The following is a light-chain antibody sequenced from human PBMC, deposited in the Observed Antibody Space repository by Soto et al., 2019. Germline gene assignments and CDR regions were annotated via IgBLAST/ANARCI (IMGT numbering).Light chain of an antibody. CDR2: SNN. Sequence: QSVVTQPPSASGTPGQRVTISCSGSSSNIASNTVNWYQQLPGTAPKLLIYSNNQRPSGVPDRFSGSKSGTSASLSISGLQSEDEADYSCAAWDDSLNGVIFGGGTKLTVL. CDR3: AAWDDSLNGVI. J-gene: IGLJ2*01. V-gene: IGLV1-44*01. CDR1: SSNIASNT.